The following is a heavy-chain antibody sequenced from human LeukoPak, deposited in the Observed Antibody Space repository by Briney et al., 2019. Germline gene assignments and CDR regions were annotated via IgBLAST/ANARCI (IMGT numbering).Heavy chain of an antibody. Sequence: NASETLSLTCTVSGDSISGYYWSWIRQPPGTGLEWIAYIHYSGTTHYNPSLKSRVTISVDTSQNQFSLRLSSVTAADTAVYYCARAGGSGSPGYFDYWGQGTLVTVSS. D-gene: IGHD3-10*01. CDR2: IHYSGTT. CDR3: ARAGGSGSPGYFDY. J-gene: IGHJ4*02. CDR1: GDSISGYY. V-gene: IGHV4-59*01.